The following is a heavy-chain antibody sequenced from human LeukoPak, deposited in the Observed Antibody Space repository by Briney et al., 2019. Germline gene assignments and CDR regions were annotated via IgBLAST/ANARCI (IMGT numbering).Heavy chain of an antibody. Sequence: SETLPLTCAVYGGSFSGYYWSWIRQPLGKGLEWIGDINHSGSTNYNPSLKSRVTMSVDTSKNQFSLKLSAVTAADTAVYYCARGALAVAVDYWGQGTLVTVSS. V-gene: IGHV4-34*01. CDR3: ARGALAVAVDY. J-gene: IGHJ4*02. D-gene: IGHD6-19*01. CDR2: INHSGST. CDR1: GGSFSGYY.